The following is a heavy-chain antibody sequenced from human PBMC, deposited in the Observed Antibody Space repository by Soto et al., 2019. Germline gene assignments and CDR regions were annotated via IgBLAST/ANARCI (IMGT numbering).Heavy chain of an antibody. V-gene: IGHV1-24*01. CDR3: ARGSPQHNWFDP. CDR1: GYTLTELS. J-gene: IGHJ5*02. D-gene: IGHD6-13*01. Sequence: ASVKVSCKVSGYTLTELSMHWVRQAPGKGLEWMGGFDPEDGETIYAQKFQGRVTMTGDTSTDTAYMELSSLRSEDTAVYYCARGSPQHNWFDPWGQGTLVTVSS. CDR2: FDPEDGET.